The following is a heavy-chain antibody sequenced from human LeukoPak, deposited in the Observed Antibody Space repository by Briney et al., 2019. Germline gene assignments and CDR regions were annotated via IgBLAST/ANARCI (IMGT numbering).Heavy chain of an antibody. CDR2: INPNSGST. J-gene: IGHJ3*02. CDR1: GYTFTGYY. D-gene: IGHD1-26*01. Sequence: GASVKVSCKASGYTFTGYYMHWVRQAPGQGLEWMGWINPNSGSTSYAQKFQGRVTMTRDTSTSTVYMELSSLRSEDTAVYYCASGHSGSSQMGAFDIWGQGTMVTVSS. CDR3: ASGHSGSSQMGAFDI. V-gene: IGHV1-46*01.